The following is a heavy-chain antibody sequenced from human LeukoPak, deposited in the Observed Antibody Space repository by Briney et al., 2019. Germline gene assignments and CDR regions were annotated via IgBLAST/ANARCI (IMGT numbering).Heavy chain of an antibody. V-gene: IGHV3-21*04. J-gene: IGHJ3*02. Sequence: KPGGSLRLSCAASGFTFSSYSMNWVRQAPGKGLEWVSSISSSSSYIYYADSVKGRFTISRDNSKSTLYLQMNSLRAEDTAVYYCAKESNRAVTKDAFDMWGQGIMVTVSS. CDR3: AKESNRAVTKDAFDM. CDR1: GFTFSSYS. CDR2: ISSSSSYI. D-gene: IGHD4-17*01.